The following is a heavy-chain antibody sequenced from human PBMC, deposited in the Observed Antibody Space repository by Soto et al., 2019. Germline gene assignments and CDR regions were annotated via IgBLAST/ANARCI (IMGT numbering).Heavy chain of an antibody. CDR1: GGSIRSYY. CDR3: ARALRTGYGDVAEYFQH. CDR2: IYYSGAT. J-gene: IGHJ1*01. D-gene: IGHD4-17*01. V-gene: IGHV4-59*01. Sequence: QVQLQESGPGLVKPSETLSLTCTISGGSIRSYYWNWIRQPPGKGLEWIGYIYYSGATNYNPSLKSRVTISVDTSKNQFSLKLSSVTAADTAVYYCARALRTGYGDVAEYFQHWGQGTLVTVSS.